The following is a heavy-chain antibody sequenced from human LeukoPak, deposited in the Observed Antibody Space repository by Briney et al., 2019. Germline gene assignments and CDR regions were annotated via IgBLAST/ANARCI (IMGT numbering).Heavy chain of an antibody. Sequence: PSETLSLTCTVSGGSISSYYWSWIRQPPGKGLEWIGYIYYSGSTNYNPSLKSRVTISVDTSKNQFSLKLSSVTAADTAVYYCARHRGYYDMIWYFDYWGQGTLVTVSS. V-gene: IGHV4-59*08. CDR1: GGSISSYY. CDR3: ARHRGYYDMIWYFDY. J-gene: IGHJ4*02. CDR2: IYYSGST. D-gene: IGHD3-22*01.